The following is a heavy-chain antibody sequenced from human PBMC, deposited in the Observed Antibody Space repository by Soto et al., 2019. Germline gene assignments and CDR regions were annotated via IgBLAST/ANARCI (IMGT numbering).Heavy chain of an antibody. Sequence: GGSLRLSCAASGITFGSYVMHWVRQAPGKGLEWVAVISHDGSNEYYAASVKGRFTISRDNAKNTVYLQMNSLRAEDTAVYYCARGDYYGSGSYPQFYYMDVWGKGTTVTVSS. D-gene: IGHD3-10*01. CDR2: ISHDGSNE. V-gene: IGHV3-33*01. CDR3: ARGDYYGSGSYPQFYYMDV. CDR1: GITFGSYV. J-gene: IGHJ6*03.